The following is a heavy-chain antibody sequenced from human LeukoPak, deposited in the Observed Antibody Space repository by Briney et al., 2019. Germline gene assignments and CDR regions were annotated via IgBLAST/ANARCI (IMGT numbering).Heavy chain of an antibody. V-gene: IGHV1-18*01. CDR3: ARGPYYYDSSGYPPGYDAFDI. D-gene: IGHD3-22*01. Sequence: ASVKVSCKASGYTFTSYGISWVRQAPGQGLEWMGWISAYNGNTNYAQKFQGRVTITADKSTSTAYMELSSLRSEDTAVYYCARGPYYYDSSGYPPGYDAFDIWGQGTMVTVSS. J-gene: IGHJ3*02. CDR2: ISAYNGNT. CDR1: GYTFTSYG.